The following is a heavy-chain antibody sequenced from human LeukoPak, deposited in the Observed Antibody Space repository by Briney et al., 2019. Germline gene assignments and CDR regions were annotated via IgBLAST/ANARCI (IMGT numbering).Heavy chain of an antibody. CDR2: IIPIFGTA. J-gene: IGHJ3*02. V-gene: IGHV1-69*01. CDR1: GGTFSSYA. Sequence: SVKVSCKASGGTFSSYAISWVRQGPGQGLEWMGGIIPIFGTANYAQKFQGRVTITADESTSTAYMELSSLRSEDTAVYYCARDLSGGYVGAFDIWGQGTMVTVSS. D-gene: IGHD5-12*01. CDR3: ARDLSGGYVGAFDI.